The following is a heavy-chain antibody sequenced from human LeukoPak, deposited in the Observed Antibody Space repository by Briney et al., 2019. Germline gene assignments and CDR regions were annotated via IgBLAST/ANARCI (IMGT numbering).Heavy chain of an antibody. Sequence: PSETLSLTCGVYGGAFSGYSWTWIRQPPGKGLEWIGEINHSGSTNYNPSLKSRVTISVDTSKNQFSLKLSSVTAADTAVYYCARDRGDGYNWDYWGQGTLVTVSS. J-gene: IGHJ4*02. V-gene: IGHV4-34*01. CDR1: GGAFSGYS. CDR3: ARDRGDGYNWDY. CDR2: INHSGST. D-gene: IGHD5-24*01.